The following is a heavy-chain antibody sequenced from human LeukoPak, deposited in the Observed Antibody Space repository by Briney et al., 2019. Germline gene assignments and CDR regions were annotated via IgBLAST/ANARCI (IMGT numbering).Heavy chain of an antibody. CDR2: CHPEEGET. CDR1: GYTLTELC. Sequence: GASVKVSCIVFGYTLTELCMHWVRQAPGKGLEWMGGCHPEEGETIYAQKFQGRVTMTTDTSTSTAYMELRSLRSDDTAVYYCARNIVVVVGGDYWGQGTLVTVSS. V-gene: IGHV1-24*01. D-gene: IGHD2-15*01. CDR3: ARNIVVVVGGDY. J-gene: IGHJ4*02.